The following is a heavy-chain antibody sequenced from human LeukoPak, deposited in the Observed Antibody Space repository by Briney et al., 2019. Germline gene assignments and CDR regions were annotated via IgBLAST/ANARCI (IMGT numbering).Heavy chain of an antibody. CDR2: INPNSGGT. J-gene: IGHJ4*02. V-gene: IGHV1-2*02. CDR3: ARVFAVAGVRCRGILDY. CDR1: GYTFTGYY. D-gene: IGHD6-19*01. Sequence: EASVKVSFKASGYTFTGYYMHWVRQAPGQGLEWMGWINPNSGGTNYTQKFQGRVTMTRDTSISTAYMELSRLRSDDTAVYYCARVFAVAGVRCRGILDYWGQGTLVTVSS.